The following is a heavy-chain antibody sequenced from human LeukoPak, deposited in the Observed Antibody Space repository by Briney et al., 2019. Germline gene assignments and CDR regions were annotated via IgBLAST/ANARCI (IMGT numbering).Heavy chain of an antibody. V-gene: IGHV4-39*01. Sequence: SETLSLTCTVSGGSISSSSYYWGWIRRPPGKGLEWIGSIHYSGSTYYNPSLKSRVTISVDTSKNQFSLKLSSVTAADTAVYYCARRSDSSGLYWGQGTLVTVSS. D-gene: IGHD3-22*01. CDR1: GGSISSSSYY. J-gene: IGHJ4*02. CDR3: ARRSDSSGLY. CDR2: IHYSGST.